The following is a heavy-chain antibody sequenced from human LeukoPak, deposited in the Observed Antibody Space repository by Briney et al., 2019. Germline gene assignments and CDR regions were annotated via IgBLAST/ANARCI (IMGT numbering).Heavy chain of an antibody. CDR3: ARGLENFDC. CDR2: INPNSGGT. Sequence: GASVKVSCKASGYTFTGSYMHWVRQAPGQGLEWVGRINPNSGGTSFAQKFQGSVTMTRDTSISTAYMELSRLRSDDTAVYYCARGLENFDCWGQGTLVTVSS. D-gene: IGHD4-11*01. V-gene: IGHV1-2*06. CDR1: GYTFTGSY. J-gene: IGHJ4*02.